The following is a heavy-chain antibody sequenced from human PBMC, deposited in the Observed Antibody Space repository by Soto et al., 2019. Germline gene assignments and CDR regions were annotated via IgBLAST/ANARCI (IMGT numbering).Heavy chain of an antibody. CDR2: IYCSGST. CDR1: GGSISSGGYY. CDR3: ARGHETDAFDI. Sequence: SETLSLTCTVSGGSISSGGYYWSWIRQHPGKGLEWIGYIYCSGSTYYNPSLKSRVTISVDTSKNQFSLKLSSVTAADTAVYYCARGHETDAFDIWGQGTMVTVSS. J-gene: IGHJ3*02. V-gene: IGHV4-31*03.